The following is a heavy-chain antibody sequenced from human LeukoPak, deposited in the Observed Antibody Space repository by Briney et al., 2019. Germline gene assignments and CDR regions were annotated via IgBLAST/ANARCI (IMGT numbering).Heavy chain of an antibody. D-gene: IGHD6-25*01. CDR3: ARQRLSDAFDI. CDR1: GGSFSGYY. CDR2: INHSGST. V-gene: IGHV4-34*01. J-gene: IGHJ3*02. Sequence: KPSETLSLTCAVYGGSFSGYYWSWIRQPPGKGLEWIGEINHSGSTNYNPSLKSRVTISVDTSKNQLSLKLSSVTAADTAVYYCARQRLSDAFDIWGQGTMVTVSS.